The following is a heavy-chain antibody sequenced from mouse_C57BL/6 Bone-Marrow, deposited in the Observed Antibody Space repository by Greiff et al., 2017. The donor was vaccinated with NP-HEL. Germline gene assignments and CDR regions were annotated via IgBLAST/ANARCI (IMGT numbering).Heavy chain of an antibody. CDR1: GYTFTDYN. CDR3: ARIYYYFDY. D-gene: IGHD1-1*01. V-gene: IGHV1-18*01. J-gene: IGHJ2*01. Sequence: DVKLQESGPELVKPGASVKIPCKASGYTFTDYNMDWVKQSHGKSLEWIGDINPNNGGTIYNQKFKGKATLTVDKSSSTAYMELRSLTSEDTAVYYCARIYYYFDYWGQGTTLTVSS. CDR2: INPNNGGT.